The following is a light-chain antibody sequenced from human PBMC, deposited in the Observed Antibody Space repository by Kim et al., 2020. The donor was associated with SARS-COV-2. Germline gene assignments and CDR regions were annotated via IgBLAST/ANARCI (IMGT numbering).Light chain of an antibody. V-gene: IGKV3-20*01. CDR1: RMVSRTY. J-gene: IGKJ2*01. CDR2: GAS. Sequence: SPGKKATISCRARRMVSRTYVARYQQKPGQAPRLHIYGASRRETGIPDRFSGSGSGTVFPLTISSLEPEDFAVYYCQQYGTSPMYSFGQGTKLEI. CDR3: QQYGTSPMYS.